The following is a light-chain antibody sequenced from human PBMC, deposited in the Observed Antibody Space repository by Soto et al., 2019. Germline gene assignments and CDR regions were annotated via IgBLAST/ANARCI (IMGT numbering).Light chain of an antibody. Sequence: EVVMTQSPATLSVSPGERATLSCRASQSLSSNLAWYQRKPGQAPRLLIYGASTRATGVPARFSGSGSGTEFTLTISRLQYEDFAVYYCQQYNNSPQTFGQGTKVDIK. CDR1: QSLSSN. J-gene: IGKJ1*01. V-gene: IGKV3-15*01. CDR3: QQYNNSPQT. CDR2: GAS.